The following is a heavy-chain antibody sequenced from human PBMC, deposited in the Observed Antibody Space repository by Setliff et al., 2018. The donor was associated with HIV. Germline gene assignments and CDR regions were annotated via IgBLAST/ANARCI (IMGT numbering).Heavy chain of an antibody. J-gene: IGHJ4*02. CDR2: IYYSGST. CDR1: GDSISSSSYY. CDR3: ASLPPLYDSSGYYFDY. V-gene: IGHV4-39*01. D-gene: IGHD3-22*01. Sequence: SETLSLTCSVSGDSISSSSYYWGWIRQPPGKGLEWVGSIYYSGSTYYNPSLNSRVTISVDASKNQFSLKLSSVTAADTAVYYCASLPPLYDSSGYYFDYWGQGTLVTVSS.